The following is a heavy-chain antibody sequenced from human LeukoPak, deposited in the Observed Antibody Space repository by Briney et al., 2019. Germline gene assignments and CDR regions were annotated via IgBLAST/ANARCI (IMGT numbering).Heavy chain of an antibody. V-gene: IGHV4-59*01. CDR1: GGSISSYY. CDR3: AREKEGGSYWFDP. J-gene: IGHJ5*02. CDR2: IYYSGST. D-gene: IGHD1-26*01. Sequence: SETLSLTCTVSGGSISSYYWSWIRQPPGKGLEWIGYIYYSGSTNYNPSLKSRVTISVDTSKNQFSLKLSSVTAADTAVYYCAREKEGGSYWFDPWGQGTLVTVSS.